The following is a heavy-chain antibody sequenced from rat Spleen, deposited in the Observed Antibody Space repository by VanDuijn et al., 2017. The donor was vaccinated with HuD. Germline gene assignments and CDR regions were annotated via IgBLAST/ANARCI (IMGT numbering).Heavy chain of an antibody. CDR2: ITNAAGKV. J-gene: IGHJ2*01. D-gene: IGHD1-2*01. CDR1: GFTFNNYW. Sequence: EVQLVESGGGLVQPGRSLRLSCAASGFTFNNYWMTWIRQAPGKGLEWVASITNAAGKVYYPDSVKGRFTISRDTAQNILYLQLNSLQTEDTATYYCARADISAISTDGIWGQGVMVTVSS. V-gene: IGHV5-31*01. CDR3: ARADISAISTDGI.